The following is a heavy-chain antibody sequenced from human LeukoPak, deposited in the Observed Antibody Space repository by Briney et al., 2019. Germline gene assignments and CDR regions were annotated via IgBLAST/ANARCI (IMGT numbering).Heavy chain of an antibody. J-gene: IGHJ4*02. Sequence: GGSLRLSCAASGLTFSNHWMHWVRQAPGKGLVWVSRIDGDGSGTSYVDSVKGRFTISRDNAKNTSYLQMDSLRAEDSAVYYCATVLDYWGQGTLVTVSS. CDR1: GLTFSNHW. CDR2: IDGDGSGT. D-gene: IGHD4-17*01. V-gene: IGHV3-74*01. CDR3: ATVLDY.